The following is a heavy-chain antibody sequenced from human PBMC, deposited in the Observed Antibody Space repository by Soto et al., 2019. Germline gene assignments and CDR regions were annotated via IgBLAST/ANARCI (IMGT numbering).Heavy chain of an antibody. V-gene: IGHV3-30*18. Sequence: GGSLRLSCAASGFTFSSYGMHWVRQAPGKGLEWVAVISYDGSNKYYADSVKGRFTISRDNSKNTLYLQMNSLRAEDTAVYYCAKDQHPPNTVTTLGYWGQGTLVTVSS. CDR3: AKDQHPPNTVTTLGY. CDR2: ISYDGSNK. D-gene: IGHD4-17*01. CDR1: GFTFSSYG. J-gene: IGHJ4*02.